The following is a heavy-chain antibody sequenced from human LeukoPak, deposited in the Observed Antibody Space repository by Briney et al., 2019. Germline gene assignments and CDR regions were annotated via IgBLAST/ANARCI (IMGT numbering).Heavy chain of an antibody. CDR1: GGSISSGSYY. V-gene: IGHV4-61*02. CDR3: ARDGTGANYDFWSGYYTGIFGFDP. J-gene: IGHJ5*02. D-gene: IGHD3-3*01. CDR2: IYTSGST. Sequence: SETLSLTCTVSGGSISSGSYYWSWLRQPAGKGLEWLGRIYTSGSTNYNPSLKSRVTISVDTSKNQFSLKLSSVTAADTAVYYCARDGTGANYDFWSGYYTGIFGFDPWGQGTLVTVSS.